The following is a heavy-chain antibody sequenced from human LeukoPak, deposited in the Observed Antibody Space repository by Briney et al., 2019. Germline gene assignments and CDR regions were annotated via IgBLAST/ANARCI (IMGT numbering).Heavy chain of an antibody. D-gene: IGHD3-3*01. V-gene: IGHV4-4*09. CDR2: IYTSGST. CDR3: ARQGALEWLSWQNNWFDP. Sequence: SETLSLTCTVSGGSISSYYWSWIRQPPGKGLEWIGYIYTSGSTNYNPSLKSRVTISVDTSKNQFSLKLSSVTAADTAVYYCARQGALEWLSWQNNWFDPWGQGTLVTVSS. J-gene: IGHJ5*02. CDR1: GGSISSYY.